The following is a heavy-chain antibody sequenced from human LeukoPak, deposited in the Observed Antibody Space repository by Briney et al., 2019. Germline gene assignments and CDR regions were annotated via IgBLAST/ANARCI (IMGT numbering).Heavy chain of an antibody. CDR2: ISPSGSST. CDR3: VRDFLGESAAGGY. J-gene: IGHJ4*02. Sequence: PGGSLRLSCVGPGFTFSSYTMNWVRQAPGKGLEWVSSISPSGSSTWHADSVRGRSTISRDNARNSVHLQMDSLRAEDTAVYFCVRDFLGESAAGGYWGQGTLVTVSS. D-gene: IGHD6-25*01. CDR1: GFTFSSYT. V-gene: IGHV3-21*01.